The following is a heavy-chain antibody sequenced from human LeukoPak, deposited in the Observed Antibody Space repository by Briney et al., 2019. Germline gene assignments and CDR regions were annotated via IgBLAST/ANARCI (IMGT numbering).Heavy chain of an antibody. D-gene: IGHD2-15*01. Sequence: ASVKVSCKASGYTFTSYGISWVRQAPGQGLEWMGWISAYNGNTNYAQKLQGRVTMTTDTSTSTAYMELRSLRSDDTAVYYCARYCSGGSCYSENAFDIWGQGTVVTVSS. CDR2: ISAYNGNT. CDR1: GYTFTSYG. J-gene: IGHJ3*02. CDR3: ARYCSGGSCYSENAFDI. V-gene: IGHV1-18*01.